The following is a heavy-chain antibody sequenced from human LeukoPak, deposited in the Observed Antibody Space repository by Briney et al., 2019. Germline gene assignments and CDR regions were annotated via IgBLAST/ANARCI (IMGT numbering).Heavy chain of an antibody. CDR1: GGSFSGYY. J-gene: IGHJ4*02. D-gene: IGHD3-3*01. CDR2: INHSGST. CDR3: ARGPPHYDFWSGYSYFDY. V-gene: IGHV4-34*01. Sequence: SETLSLTCAVYGGSFSGYYWSWIRQPPGKRLEWIGEINHSGSTNYNPSLKSRVTISVDTSKNQFSLKLSSVTAADTAVYYCARGPPHYDFWSGYSYFDYWGQGTLVTVSS.